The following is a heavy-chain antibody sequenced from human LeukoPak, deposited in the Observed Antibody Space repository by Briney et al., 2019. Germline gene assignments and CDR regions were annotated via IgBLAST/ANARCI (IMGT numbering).Heavy chain of an antibody. CDR1: GYTFTGYY. Sequence: GASVKVSCKASGYTFTGYYMHWVRPAPGQGLEWMGWINPNSGGTNYAQKFQGRVTMTRDTSISTAYMELSRLRSDDTAVYYCARDRLPAAMRQGYNWFDPWGQGTLVTVSS. V-gene: IGHV1-2*02. J-gene: IGHJ5*02. CDR2: INPNSGGT. CDR3: ARDRLPAAMRQGYNWFDP. D-gene: IGHD2-2*01.